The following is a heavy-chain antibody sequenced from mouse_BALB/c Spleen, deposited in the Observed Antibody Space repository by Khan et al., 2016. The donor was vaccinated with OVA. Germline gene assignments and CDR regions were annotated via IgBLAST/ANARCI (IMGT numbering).Heavy chain of an antibody. D-gene: IGHD1-1*01. V-gene: IGHV1-7*01. CDR1: GYTFINYW. CDR3: ARRSLRWDFDY. J-gene: IGHJ2*01. Sequence: QVQLQQSGAELAKPGASVKMSCKASGYTFINYWILWVKQRPGQGLEWIGYINPSTGYTEYNQNLKDKATLTADKSSSTEYMQLSRLTSEDSAVYYSARRSLRWDFDYWGQGTTLTVSS. CDR2: INPSTGYT.